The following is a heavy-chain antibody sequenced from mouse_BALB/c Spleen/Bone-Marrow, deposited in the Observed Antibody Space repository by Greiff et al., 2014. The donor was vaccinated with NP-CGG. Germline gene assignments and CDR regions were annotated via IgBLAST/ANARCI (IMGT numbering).Heavy chain of an antibody. D-gene: IGHD6-1*01. CDR1: GYTFTSFY. J-gene: IGHJ4*01. CDR2: INPSNGGT. CDR3: TRRSLLSDCYALDY. Sequence: VQLQQSGAELVKPGASVKLSCKASGYTFTSFYMYWVKQRPGQGLEWIGDINPSNGGTNFNEKFRKKATLTVVTSSSTAYMEFSSLTSEDSAVYYCTRRSLLSDCYALDYWGQGTSVTFPS. V-gene: IGHV1S81*02.